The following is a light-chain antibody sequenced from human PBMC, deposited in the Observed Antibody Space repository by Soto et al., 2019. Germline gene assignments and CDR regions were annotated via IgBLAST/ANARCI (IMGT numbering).Light chain of an antibody. V-gene: IGKV1-27*01. J-gene: IGKJ1*01. CDR2: AAS. Sequence: IQMTQSPSSLSACVGDRVTITYRASQGISNYLAWYQQKPGKVPKLLIYAASTLQSGVPSRFSGSGSGTDFTLTISSLQPEDVATYYCQKYNSAPRTFGQGTKVEIK. CDR3: QKYNSAPRT. CDR1: QGISNY.